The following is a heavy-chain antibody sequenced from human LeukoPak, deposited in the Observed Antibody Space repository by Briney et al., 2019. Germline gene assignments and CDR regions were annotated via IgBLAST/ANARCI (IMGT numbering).Heavy chain of an antibody. V-gene: IGHV1-69*06. CDR2: IIPIFGTA. Sequence: ASVKVSCKASGGTFSSYAISWVRQAPGQGLEWMGGIIPIFGTANYAQKFQGRVTITADKSTSTAYMELSSLRSEDTAVYYCASLGGEVESTTETGDWGQGTLVTVSS. CDR1: GGTFSSYA. CDR3: ASLGGEVESTTETGD. J-gene: IGHJ4*02. D-gene: IGHD3-16*01.